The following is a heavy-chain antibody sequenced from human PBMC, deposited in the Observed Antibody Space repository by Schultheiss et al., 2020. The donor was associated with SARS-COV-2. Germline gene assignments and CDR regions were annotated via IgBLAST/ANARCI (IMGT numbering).Heavy chain of an antibody. CDR3: ARAVEMATKGYYGMDV. D-gene: IGHD5-24*01. CDR1: GGTFSSYA. CDR2: IIPIFGTA. J-gene: IGHJ6*02. Sequence: SVKVSCKASGGTFSSYAISWVRQAPGQGLEWMGGIIPIFGTANYAQKLQGRVTMTTDTSTSTAYMELRSLRSDDTAVYYCARAVEMATKGYYGMDVWGQGTTVTVSS. V-gene: IGHV1-69*05.